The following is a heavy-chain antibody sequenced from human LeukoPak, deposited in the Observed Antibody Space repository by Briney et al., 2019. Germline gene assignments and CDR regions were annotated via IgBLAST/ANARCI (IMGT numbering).Heavy chain of an antibody. V-gene: IGHV3-7*03. J-gene: IGHJ4*02. CDR3: ARGEYYYDGGY. CDR1: GFTFSTFW. D-gene: IGHD3-22*01. Sequence: GGSLRLSCAASGFTFSTFWMSWVRQAPGKGLEWVANIKQDGSEKYYVDSVKGRFTISRDNTKNSLYLQMNSLRGEDTAVYYCARGEYYYDGGYWGQGTLVTVSS. CDR2: IKQDGSEK.